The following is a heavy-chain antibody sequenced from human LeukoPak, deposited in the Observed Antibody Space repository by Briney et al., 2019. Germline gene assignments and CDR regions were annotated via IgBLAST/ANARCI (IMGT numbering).Heavy chain of an antibody. CDR2: ISAYNGNT. CDR3: ARDIAWDYGDSVFDY. J-gene: IGHJ4*02. D-gene: IGHD4-17*01. CDR1: GYTFTSYG. V-gene: IGHV1-18*01. Sequence: ASVKVSCKASGYTFTSYGISWVRQAPGQGLEWMGWISAYNGNTDYAQKLQGRVTMTTDTSTSTAYMELRSLRSDDTAVYYCARDIAWDYGDSVFDYWGQGTLVTVSS.